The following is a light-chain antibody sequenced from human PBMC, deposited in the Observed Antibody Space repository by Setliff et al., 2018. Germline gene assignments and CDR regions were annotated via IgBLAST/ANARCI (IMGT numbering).Light chain of an antibody. CDR1: SSDVGGYNS. CDR2: DVS. V-gene: IGLV2-14*03. Sequence: QSALTQPDSVSGSPGQSITISCTGTSSDVGGYNSVSWYQQHPGKAPKLMIYDVSNRPSGVSNRFSGSKSGNTASLTISGLQAEDEADYYCSSYTSSSIFYVFGTGTKVTVL. CDR3: SSYTSSSIFYV. J-gene: IGLJ1*01.